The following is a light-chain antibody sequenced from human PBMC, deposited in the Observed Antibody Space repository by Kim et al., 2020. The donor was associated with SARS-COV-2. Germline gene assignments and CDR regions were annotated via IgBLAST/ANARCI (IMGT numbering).Light chain of an antibody. CDR1: ESSSRH. V-gene: IGKV3-15*01. Sequence: SAEQGATLTLTARASESSSRHLAWYKQNPAQAPRLHLYAASTRATDTTARFSGSGSGTEFTITIRGLQSEDFAVYFCQNYDNRWTFGQGTKVDIK. CDR3: QNYDNRWT. CDR2: AAS. J-gene: IGKJ1*01.